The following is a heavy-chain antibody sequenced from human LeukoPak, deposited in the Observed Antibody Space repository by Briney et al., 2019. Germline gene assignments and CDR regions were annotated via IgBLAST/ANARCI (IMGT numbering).Heavy chain of an antibody. CDR1: GFTLSDYY. J-gene: IGHJ4*02. V-gene: IGHV3-11*01. Sequence: MSGGSLRLSCAASGFTLSDYYMSWIRQAPGKGLEWVSYSSSSGSTIYYADSVKGRFAISRDNAKNSLYLQMNSLRAEDTAVYYCARRRGFIDYWGQGTLVTVSS. CDR3: ARRRGFIDY. CDR2: SSSSGSTI.